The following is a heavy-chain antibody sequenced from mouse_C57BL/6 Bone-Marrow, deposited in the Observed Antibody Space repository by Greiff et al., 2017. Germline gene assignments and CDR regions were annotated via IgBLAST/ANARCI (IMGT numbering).Heavy chain of an antibody. CDR3: SREGNYYSYYAMDY. CDR2: IYPRSGNT. J-gene: IGHJ4*01. Sequence: VKLVESGAELARPGASVKLPCKASGYTFTSYGISWVKQRTGQGLEWIGEIYPRSGNTYYNEKFKGKATLTADKSSSTAYMELRSLTSEDSAVYFCSREGNYYSYYAMDYWGQGTSVTVSS. V-gene: IGHV1-81*01. D-gene: IGHD2-1*01. CDR1: GYTFTSYG.